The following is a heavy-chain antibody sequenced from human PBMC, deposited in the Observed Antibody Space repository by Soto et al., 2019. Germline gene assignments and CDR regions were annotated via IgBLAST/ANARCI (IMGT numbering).Heavy chain of an antibody. J-gene: IGHJ5*02. D-gene: IGHD3-10*01. V-gene: IGHV1-3*04. Sequence: GASVKVSCKASGFTFSHHSIHWVRQAPGQRLERMGWINSDTGYTKYSQKFQARLTITWDSSAKTAYMELSSLQSEDTAVYYCVRGKEAGVWFDPWGQGTLVIVSS. CDR3: VRGKEAGVWFDP. CDR1: GFTFSHHS. CDR2: INSDTGYT.